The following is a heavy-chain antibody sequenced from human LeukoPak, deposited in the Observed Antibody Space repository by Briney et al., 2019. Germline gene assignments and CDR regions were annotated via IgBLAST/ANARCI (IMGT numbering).Heavy chain of an antibody. CDR1: GGSISSSSFY. CDR3: ARHRPYDFWSRIPGYFDL. Sequence: PSETLSLTCTVSGGSISSSSFYGGWIRQPPGKGLEWIASIYLSGSTFYNPSLKSRVTISVDTSKNQFSLKLSSVTAADTAVYYCARHRPYDFWSRIPGYFDLWGRGSLVTVSS. CDR2: IYLSGST. J-gene: IGHJ2*01. V-gene: IGHV4-39*01. D-gene: IGHD3-3*01.